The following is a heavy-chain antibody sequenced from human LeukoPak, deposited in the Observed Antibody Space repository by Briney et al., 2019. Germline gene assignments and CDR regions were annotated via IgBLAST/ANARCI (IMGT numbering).Heavy chain of an antibody. Sequence: PSETLSLTCTVYGGSISSGSYYWSWIRQPAGKGLEWIGRIYTSGSTNYNPSLKSRVTISVDTSKNQFSLKLSSVTAADTAVYYCAREFYISWFDPWGQGTLVTVSS. J-gene: IGHJ5*02. CDR2: IYTSGST. CDR1: GGSISSGSYY. V-gene: IGHV4-61*02. D-gene: IGHD2/OR15-2a*01. CDR3: AREFYISWFDP.